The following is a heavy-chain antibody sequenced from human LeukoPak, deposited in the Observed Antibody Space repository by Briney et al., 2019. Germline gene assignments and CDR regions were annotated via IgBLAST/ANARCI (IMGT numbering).Heavy chain of an antibody. CDR3: ARDPGIAAAVPGNAFDI. CDR2: IYYSGST. Sequence: SETLSLTCTVSGGSISSYYWSWLRQPPGKGREGIGYIYYSGSTNYNPSLKSRVTISVDTSKNQFSLKLSSVTAADTTVYYCARDPGIAAAVPGNAFDIWGQGTMVTVSS. CDR1: GGSISSYY. J-gene: IGHJ3*02. V-gene: IGHV4-59*12. D-gene: IGHD6-13*01.